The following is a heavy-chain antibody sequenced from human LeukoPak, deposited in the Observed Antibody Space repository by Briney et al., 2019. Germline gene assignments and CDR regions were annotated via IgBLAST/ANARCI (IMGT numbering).Heavy chain of an antibody. D-gene: IGHD3-3*01. V-gene: IGHV1-18*01. CDR2: ISAYNGNT. Sequence: ASVTVSCKASGYTFTSYGISWVRQAPGQGLEWMGWISAYNGNTNYAQKLQGRVTMTTDTSTSTAYMELRSLRSDDTAVYYCARDFDFWSGPEAGYWGQGTLVTVSS. J-gene: IGHJ4*02. CDR1: GYTFTSYG. CDR3: ARDFDFWSGPEAGY.